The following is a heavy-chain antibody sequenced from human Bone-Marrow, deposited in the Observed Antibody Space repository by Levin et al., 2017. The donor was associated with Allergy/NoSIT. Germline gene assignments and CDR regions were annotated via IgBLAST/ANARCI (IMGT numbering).Heavy chain of an antibody. CDR3: ARLPEVVTAMGYYYYGMDV. V-gene: IGHV4-34*01. CDR1: GGSFSGYY. D-gene: IGHD2-21*02. Sequence: GSLRLSCAVYGGSFSGYYWSWIRQPPGKGLEWIGEINHSGSTNYNPSLKSRVTISVDTSKNQFSLKLSSVTAADTAVYYCARLPEVVTAMGYYYYGMDVWGQGTTVTVSS. J-gene: IGHJ6*02. CDR2: INHSGST.